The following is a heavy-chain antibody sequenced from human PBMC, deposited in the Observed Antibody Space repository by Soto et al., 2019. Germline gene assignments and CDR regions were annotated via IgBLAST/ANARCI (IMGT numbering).Heavy chain of an antibody. V-gene: IGHV3-66*01. D-gene: IGHD4-17*01. CDR2: IYSGGGT. J-gene: IGHJ4*02. CDR3: ATRMTRAPD. Sequence: EVRLVQSGGGLVQPGGSLRLSCAASLFIVSDNYMSWVRQAPGKGLEWVSLIYSGGGTDYAESVKGRFTISRDNSKNTLYLQMNSLKAEDTGMYYCATRMTRAPDWGQGTVVTVSS. CDR1: LFIVSDNY.